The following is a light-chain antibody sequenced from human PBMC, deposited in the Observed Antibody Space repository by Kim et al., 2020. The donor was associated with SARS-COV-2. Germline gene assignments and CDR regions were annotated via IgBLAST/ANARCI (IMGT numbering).Light chain of an antibody. CDR3: ATWDDSLKTV. Sequence: QSALTQPPSASGTPGQRVTISCSGTASNIGRNSVAWYQQLPGTAPKLLIYDSDQRPSGVPDRFSGSKSGTSASLAITGLRSEDEAHYYCATWDDSLKTVFGGGTQLTVL. J-gene: IGLJ3*02. V-gene: IGLV1-44*01. CDR2: DSD. CDR1: ASNIGRNS.